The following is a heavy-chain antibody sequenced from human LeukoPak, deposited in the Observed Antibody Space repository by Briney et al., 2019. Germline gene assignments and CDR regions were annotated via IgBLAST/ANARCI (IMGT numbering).Heavy chain of an antibody. V-gene: IGHV4-39*01. J-gene: IGHJ4*02. Sequence: SETLSLTCTVSGGSISSSSYYWGWIRHPPGKGLEWIGSIYYSGSTDYNPSLKSRATISVETSKNEFSLKMSSETAADAAVYECVRVAVAGTEDYFNYWGQRSLVTVSS. CDR1: GGSISSSSYY. CDR3: VRVAVAGTEDYFNY. CDR2: IYYSGST. D-gene: IGHD6-19*01.